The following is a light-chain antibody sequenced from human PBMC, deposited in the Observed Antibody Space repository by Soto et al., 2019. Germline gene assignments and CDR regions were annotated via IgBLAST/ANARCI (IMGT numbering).Light chain of an antibody. V-gene: IGLV2-11*01. CDR3: CSYAGSPGLGL. Sequence: QSALTQPRSVSGSPGQSVTISCTGTSTDVGGYNYVSWYQQHPDKAPKLLISDVSKRPSGVPDRFSGSKSGNTASLTISGLQADDEADYYCCSYAGSPGLGLFGGGTTLTVL. J-gene: IGLJ2*01. CDR1: STDVGGYNY. CDR2: DVS.